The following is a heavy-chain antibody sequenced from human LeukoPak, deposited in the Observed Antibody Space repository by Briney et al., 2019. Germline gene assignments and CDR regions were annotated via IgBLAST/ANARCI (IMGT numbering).Heavy chain of an antibody. D-gene: IGHD3-10*01. V-gene: IGHV3-15*01. Sequence: GGSLRLSCAVSGLSFSNVYMNWVRQAPGKGLEWVGRIKSITDGGTTAYAASVKGRFTISRDDSKNTLYLQMDGLKTKDTAVYYCIPSGSGNYYGFWGQGTLVTVSS. J-gene: IGHJ4*02. CDR2: IKSITDGGTT. CDR3: IPSGSGNYYGF. CDR1: GLSFSNVY.